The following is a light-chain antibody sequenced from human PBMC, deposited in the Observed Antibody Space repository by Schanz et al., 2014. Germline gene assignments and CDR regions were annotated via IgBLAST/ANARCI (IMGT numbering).Light chain of an antibody. Sequence: QSALTQPASVSGSPGQSITISCTGTSSDVGGYDYVSWYQQHPGKAPKLMIYDVTKRPSGVPDRFSGSKSGNTASLTISGRQAEDEADYYCQSYDSSLSGFSYVFGTGTKLTVL. CDR3: QSYDSSLSGFSYV. V-gene: IGLV2-14*03. CDR2: DVT. CDR1: SSDVGGYDY. J-gene: IGLJ1*01.